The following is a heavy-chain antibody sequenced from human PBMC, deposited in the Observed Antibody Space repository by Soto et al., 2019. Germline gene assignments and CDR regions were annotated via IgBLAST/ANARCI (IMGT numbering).Heavy chain of an antibody. CDR1: GSSISSSNW. Sequence: PSETLSLTCAVSGSSISSSNWWSWVRQPPGKGLEWIGEIYHSGSTHYNPSLKSRVTISVDKSKNQFSLKLSSVTAADTAVYYCERDGSYYDILTGYYEDNWFDPWGQG. CDR2: IYHSGST. V-gene: IGHV4-4*02. J-gene: IGHJ5*02. CDR3: ERDGSYYDILTGYYEDNWFDP. D-gene: IGHD3-9*01.